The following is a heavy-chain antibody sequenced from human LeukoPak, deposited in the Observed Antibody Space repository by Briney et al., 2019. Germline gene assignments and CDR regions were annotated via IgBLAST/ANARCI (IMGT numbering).Heavy chain of an antibody. V-gene: IGHV4-4*07. CDR1: GGSISSYY. J-gene: IGHJ3*02. CDR3: ARDPASLPNDAFDI. Sequence: SETLSLTCTVSGGSISSYYWSWIRQPAGKGLEWIGRIHTSGSTNYNPSLKSRVTMSVDTSKKQFSLKVTSVTAADTAVYYCARDPASLPNDAFDIWGQGTMVTVSS. CDR2: IHTSGST. D-gene: IGHD2-2*01.